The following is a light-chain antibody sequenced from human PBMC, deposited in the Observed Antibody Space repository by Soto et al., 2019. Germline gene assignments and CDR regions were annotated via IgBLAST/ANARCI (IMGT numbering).Light chain of an antibody. CDR2: EVY. J-gene: IGLJ2*01. V-gene: IGLV2-8*01. CDR1: SSDVGAYNY. CDR3: TSYAGSNNVI. Sequence: QSALTQPPSASGSPGQSVTISCTGTSSDVGAYNYVSWYQHHPGKAPKLLIYEVYKRASGVPDRFSGFKSGNTASLLVSGLQAGDEADYYCTSYAGSNNVIFGGGTKVTVL.